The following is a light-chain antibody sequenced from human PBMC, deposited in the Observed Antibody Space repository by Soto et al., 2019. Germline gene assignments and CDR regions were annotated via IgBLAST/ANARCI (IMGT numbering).Light chain of an antibody. CDR1: QSISRW. J-gene: IGKJ1*01. CDR3: QQYNSYWT. V-gene: IGKV1-5*01. Sequence: DIQMTQSPSTLSASVGDRVTNTCRASQSISRWLAGYQQKPGKAPKLLIYDASSLESGVPSRFSGRGSGTEFTLTISSLQPDDFATYYYQQYNSYWTFGQGTKVDIK. CDR2: DAS.